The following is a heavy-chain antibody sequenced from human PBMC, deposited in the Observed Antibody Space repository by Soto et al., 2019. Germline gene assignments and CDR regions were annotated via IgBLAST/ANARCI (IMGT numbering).Heavy chain of an antibody. J-gene: IGHJ1*01. V-gene: IGHV3-33*01. CDR2: IWYDGSNK. D-gene: IGHD6-19*01. CDR3: ARSYSSGWYPTEEYFQH. CDR1: GFTFSSYG. Sequence: QVQLVESGGGVVQPGRSLRLSCAASGFTFSSYGMHWVRQAPGKGLEWVAVIWYDGSNKYYADSVKGRFTISRDNSKNTLYLQMNSLRAEDTAVYYCARSYSSGWYPTEEYFQHWGQGTLVTVSS.